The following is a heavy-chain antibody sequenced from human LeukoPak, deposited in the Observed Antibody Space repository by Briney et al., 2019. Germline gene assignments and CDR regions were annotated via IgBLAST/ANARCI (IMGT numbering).Heavy chain of an antibody. J-gene: IGHJ3*02. V-gene: IGHV3-21*01. CDR1: GFTFSSYS. CDR3: ARGLAGNAFDI. CDR2: ISSSSSYI. Sequence: PGGSLRLSCAASGFTFSSYSMNWVRQAPGKGLEWVSSISSSSSYIYYADPVKGRFTISRDNAKNSLYLQMNSLRAEDTAVYYCARGLAGNAFDIWGQGTMVTVSS. D-gene: IGHD1-26*01.